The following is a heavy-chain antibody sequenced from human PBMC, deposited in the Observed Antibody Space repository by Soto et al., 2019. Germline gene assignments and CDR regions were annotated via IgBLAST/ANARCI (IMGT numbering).Heavy chain of an antibody. CDR3: ARSRMTTVSRNLFDY. V-gene: IGHV4-59*01. CDR2: IYYSGST. D-gene: IGHD4-17*01. Sequence: SETLSLTCTVSGGSISSYYWSWIRQPPGKGLEWIGYIYYSGSTNYNPSLKSRVTISVDTSKNQFSLKLSSVTAADTAVYYCARSRMTTVSRNLFDYWGQGTLVTVSS. CDR1: GGSISSYY. J-gene: IGHJ4*02.